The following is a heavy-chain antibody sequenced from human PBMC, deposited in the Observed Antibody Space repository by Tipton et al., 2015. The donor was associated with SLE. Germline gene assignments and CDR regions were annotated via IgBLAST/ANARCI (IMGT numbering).Heavy chain of an antibody. Sequence: TLSLTCAVYGGSFSGYYWSWIRQPPGKGLEWIGYIYYSGSTNYNPSLKSRVTISVDTSKNQFSLKLSSVTAADTAVYYCARDNPYTSGWPVFDFWGQGTLVTVCS. J-gene: IGHJ4*02. D-gene: IGHD6-19*01. CDR2: IYYSGST. CDR1: GGSFSGYY. V-gene: IGHV4-59*12. CDR3: ARDNPYTSGWPVFDF.